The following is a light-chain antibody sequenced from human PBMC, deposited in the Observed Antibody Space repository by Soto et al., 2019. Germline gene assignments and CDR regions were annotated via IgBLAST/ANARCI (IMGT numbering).Light chain of an antibody. CDR2: AAS. Sequence: DIQMTQSPSSLSASLGDRVTITCRARQGISTYLAWYQQKPGKVPKLLIYAASTLQSGVPSRFSGSGSGTDFTLTISSLQPEDVATYYCQKYNSAPLTFGGGTKVEIK. CDR3: QKYNSAPLT. J-gene: IGKJ4*01. V-gene: IGKV1-27*01. CDR1: QGISTY.